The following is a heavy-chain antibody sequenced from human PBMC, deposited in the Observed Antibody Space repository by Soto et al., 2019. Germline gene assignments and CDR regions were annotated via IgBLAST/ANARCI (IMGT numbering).Heavy chain of an antibody. J-gene: IGHJ4*02. Sequence: PGWSLRLSCAASGFTFSSYAMHWVRQAPGKGLEWVAVISYDGSNKYYADSVKGRFTISRDNSKNTLYLQMNSLRAEDTAVYYCARVTDLDYWGQGTLVTVSS. D-gene: IGHD2-8*02. CDR1: GFTFSSYA. CDR2: ISYDGSNK. CDR3: ARVTDLDY. V-gene: IGHV3-30-3*01.